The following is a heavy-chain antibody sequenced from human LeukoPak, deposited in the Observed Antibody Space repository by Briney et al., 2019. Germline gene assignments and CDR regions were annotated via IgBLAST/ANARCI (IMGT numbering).Heavy chain of an antibody. CDR3: ARGGRPGIAAAGTGDY. V-gene: IGHV1-8*02. D-gene: IGHD6-13*01. J-gene: IGHJ4*02. CDR2: MNPNSGNT. Sequence: ASVKVSCKASGGTFSGYAINWVRQATGQGLEWMGWMNPNSGNTGYAQKFQGRVTMTRNTSISTAYMELSSLRSEDTAVYYCARGGRPGIAAAGTGDYWGQGTLVTVSS. CDR1: GGTFSGYA.